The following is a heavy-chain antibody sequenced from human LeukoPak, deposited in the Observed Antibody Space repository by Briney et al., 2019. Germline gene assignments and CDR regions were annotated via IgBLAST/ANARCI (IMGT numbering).Heavy chain of an antibody. J-gene: IGHJ4*02. Sequence: GGSLRLSCAASGFTFSSYAMSWVRQAPGKGLEWVSYISRVSSTIYYADSVKGRFTISRDNAKSSLYLQMNSLRAEDTAVYYCAREGFHYYDTSGYYSYYFDYWGQGTLVTVSS. V-gene: IGHV3-48*01. D-gene: IGHD3-22*01. CDR3: AREGFHYYDTSGYYSYYFDY. CDR2: ISRVSSTI. CDR1: GFTFSSYA.